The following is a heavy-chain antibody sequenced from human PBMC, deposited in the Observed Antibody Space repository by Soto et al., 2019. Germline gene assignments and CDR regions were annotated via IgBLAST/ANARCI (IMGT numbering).Heavy chain of an antibody. Sequence: SETLSLTCSVSGGSINSYFWSWIRQPPGKGLEWIGYIHNTGSTNYNPSLESRVTISIDTSKNQFSLKLNSVTAADTAVYYCASGRWAQLPNYWGQGTLVTVSS. CDR3: ASGRWAQLPNY. CDR2: IHNTGST. J-gene: IGHJ4*02. D-gene: IGHD5-18*01. V-gene: IGHV4-59*01. CDR1: GGSINSYF.